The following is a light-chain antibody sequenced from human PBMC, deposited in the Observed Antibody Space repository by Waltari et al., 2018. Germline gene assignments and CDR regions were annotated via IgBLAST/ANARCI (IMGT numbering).Light chain of an antibody. CDR2: ASS. J-gene: IGKJ4*01. V-gene: IGKV1-39*01. Sequence: DVQMTQSPSSLSASLGDRVTITCRGGQSISSYLNWYQQKPGMAHKLLIYASSTLQTGVPSRFSGSGSGTDITLTISSLQPEDFATYYCQQRFTTPLTVGGGTKVEIK. CDR3: QQRFTTPLT. CDR1: QSISSY.